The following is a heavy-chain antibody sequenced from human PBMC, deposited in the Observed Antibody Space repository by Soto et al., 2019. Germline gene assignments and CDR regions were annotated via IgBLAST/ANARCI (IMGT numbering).Heavy chain of an antibody. CDR1: GFTFSSYA. V-gene: IGHV3-23*01. CDR3: AKSISFGGVIAYTLDY. J-gene: IGHJ4*02. D-gene: IGHD3-16*01. CDR2: ISGPGGTT. Sequence: EVQLLESGGGLVQPGGSLRLSCAASGFTFSSYAMTWVRQAPGKGLQWVSGISGPGGTTYYADSVKGRSTISRDNSKSTLYLQVNNLRAEDTAINYCAKSISFGGVIAYTLDYWGQGALVTVSS.